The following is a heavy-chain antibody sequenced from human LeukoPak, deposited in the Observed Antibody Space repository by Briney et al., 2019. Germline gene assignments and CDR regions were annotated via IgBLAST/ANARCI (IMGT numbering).Heavy chain of an antibody. Sequence: GGSLRLSCAASGFTFSSYGMHWVRQAPGKGLEWVAFIRYDGSNKYYADSVKGRFTISRDNSKNTLYLQMNSLRAEDTAVYYCAKVTGIAAAGSVDYWGQGTLVTVSS. CDR2: IRYDGSNK. CDR3: AKVTGIAAAGSVDY. CDR1: GFTFSSYG. D-gene: IGHD6-13*01. J-gene: IGHJ4*02. V-gene: IGHV3-30*02.